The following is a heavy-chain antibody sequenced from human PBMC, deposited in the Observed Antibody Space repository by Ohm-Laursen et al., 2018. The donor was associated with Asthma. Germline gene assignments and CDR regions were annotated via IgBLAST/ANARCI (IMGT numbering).Heavy chain of an antibody. CDR1: GFTFSSYG. CDR3: AREGLGITIFGVVTYGMDV. Sequence: SLRLSCTASGFTFSSYGMHWVRQAPGKGLEWVAVIWYDGSNKYYADSVKGRFTISRDNSKNTLYLQMNSLRAEDTAVYYCAREGLGITIFGVVTYGMDVWGQGTTVTVSS. CDR2: IWYDGSNK. J-gene: IGHJ6*02. D-gene: IGHD3-3*01. V-gene: IGHV3-33*01.